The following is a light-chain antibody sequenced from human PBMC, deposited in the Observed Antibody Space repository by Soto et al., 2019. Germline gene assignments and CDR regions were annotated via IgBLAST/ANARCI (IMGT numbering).Light chain of an antibody. CDR2: DTS. V-gene: IGKV3-11*01. Sequence: EIVLTQSPATLSLSPGERATLSCRASQSVGSNLAWYQQKPGQAPRLLIYDTSNRATGIPARFSGSGSGTDFTLTISILVPEHLAVYSCQWRDTFVQGKRLEIK. CDR3: QWRDT. J-gene: IGKJ5*01. CDR1: QSVGSN.